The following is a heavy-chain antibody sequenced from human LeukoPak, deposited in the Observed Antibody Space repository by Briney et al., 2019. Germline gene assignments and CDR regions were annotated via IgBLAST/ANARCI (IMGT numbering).Heavy chain of an antibody. J-gene: IGHJ4*02. V-gene: IGHV4-59*12. CDR1: GGSISGYY. D-gene: IGHD4-23*01. Sequence: SETLSLTCTVSGGSISGYYWNWIRLPPGKGLEWIGYIYYSGDTNYNFSLRSRVTMSLDKSKNQFFLKLNSVTAADTAVYYCARNGGNSDYDYWGQGTLVTVSA. CDR2: IYYSGDT. CDR3: ARNGGNSDYDY.